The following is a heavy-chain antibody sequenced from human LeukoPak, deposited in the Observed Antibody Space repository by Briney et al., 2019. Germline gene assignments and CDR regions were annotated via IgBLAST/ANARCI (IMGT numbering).Heavy chain of an antibody. Sequence: GGSLRLSCAASGFTLSSYRMNWVRQAPGKGLEWVSSISSSSSYIYYADSVKGRFTISRDNAKNSLYLQMNSLRAEDTAVYYCAKSALCSSTSCYEPIVDSWGKGTLVTVSS. D-gene: IGHD2-2*01. J-gene: IGHJ4*02. CDR2: ISSSSSYI. CDR3: AKSALCSSTSCYEPIVDS. CDR1: GFTLSSYR. V-gene: IGHV3-21*04.